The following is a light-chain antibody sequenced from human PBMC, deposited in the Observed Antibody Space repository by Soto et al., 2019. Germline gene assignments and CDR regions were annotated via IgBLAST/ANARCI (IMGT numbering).Light chain of an antibody. CDR3: QSYDSSTRVV. CDR2: GKI. J-gene: IGLJ2*01. Sequence: QSVLTQSPSVSGAPGQRVTISCTGSTSNIGAGHDVHWYPQLPGTAPKLLIYGKINRPSGVPDRFSGSRSGTSASLAIAGLPAADEADYYCQSYDSSTRVVFCGGTKLPVL. CDR1: TSNIGAGHD. V-gene: IGLV1-40*01.